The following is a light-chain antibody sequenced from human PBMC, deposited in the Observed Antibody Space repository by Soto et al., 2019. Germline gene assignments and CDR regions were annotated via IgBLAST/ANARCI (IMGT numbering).Light chain of an antibody. CDR1: QSVSSN. J-gene: IGKJ2*01. Sequence: EVLMTQSPATLSVSPGERATLSCRASQSVSSNLAWYQQKPGQAPRLLIYGASTRATGIPARFSGSGSGTDFTLTISSLQSEDFAIYYCQQYNNWPPYTFGQGTKLEIK. CDR2: GAS. CDR3: QQYNNWPPYT. V-gene: IGKV3-15*01.